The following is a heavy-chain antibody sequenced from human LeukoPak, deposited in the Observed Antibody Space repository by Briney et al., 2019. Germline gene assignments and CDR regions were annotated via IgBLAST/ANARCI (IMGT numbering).Heavy chain of an antibody. J-gene: IGHJ5*02. Sequence: SETLSLTCAVYGGSFSGYYWSWIRQPPGKGLEWIGEINHSGSTNYNPSLKSRVTISVDTSKNQFSLKLSSVTAADTAVYYCARADIVVVVAATRLSSWFDPWGQGTLVTVSS. V-gene: IGHV4-34*01. CDR2: INHSGST. CDR1: GGSFSGYY. D-gene: IGHD2-15*01. CDR3: ARADIVVVVAATRLSSWFDP.